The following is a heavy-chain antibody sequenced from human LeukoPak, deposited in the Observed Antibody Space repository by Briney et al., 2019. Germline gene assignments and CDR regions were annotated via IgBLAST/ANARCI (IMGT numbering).Heavy chain of an antibody. CDR2: ISGSGGST. J-gene: IGHJ4*02. CDR1: GFTFSSYA. CDR3: AKDRLGGSGYYFHDY. D-gene: IGHD3-22*01. V-gene: IGHV3-23*01. Sequence: GGSLRLSCAASGFTFSSYAMSWVRQAPGKGLEWVSAISGSGGSTYYAASVKGRFTISRDNSKNTLYLQMNSLRAEDTAVYYCAKDRLGGSGYYFHDYWGQGTLVTVSS.